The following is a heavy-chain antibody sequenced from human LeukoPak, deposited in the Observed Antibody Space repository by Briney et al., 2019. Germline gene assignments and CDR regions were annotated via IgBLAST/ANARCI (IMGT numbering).Heavy chain of an antibody. D-gene: IGHD4-17*01. CDR2: ISWDGGST. J-gene: IGHJ6*03. Sequence: GSLRLSCAASGFTFDDYAMHWVRQAPGKGLEWVSLISWDGGSTYYADSVKGRFTISRDNSKNSLYLQMNSLRAEDTALYYCAKDPGDYDYYYYYMDVWGKGTTVTVSS. V-gene: IGHV3-43D*04. CDR3: AKDPGDYDYYYYYMDV. CDR1: GFTFDDYA.